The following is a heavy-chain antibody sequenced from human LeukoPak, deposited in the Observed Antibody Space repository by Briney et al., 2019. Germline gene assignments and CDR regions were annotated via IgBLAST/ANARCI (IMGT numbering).Heavy chain of an antibody. Sequence: ASVKVSCKASGYTFTSYYMHWVRQAPGQGPEWMGIINPSGGSTSYAQKFQGRVTMTRDMSTSAVYMELNSLRTEDTAVYYCARDILEWFHRGDGFDIWGQGTMVTVSA. CDR1: GYTFTSYY. V-gene: IGHV1-46*01. D-gene: IGHD3-3*01. CDR2: INPSGGST. CDR3: ARDILEWFHRGDGFDI. J-gene: IGHJ3*02.